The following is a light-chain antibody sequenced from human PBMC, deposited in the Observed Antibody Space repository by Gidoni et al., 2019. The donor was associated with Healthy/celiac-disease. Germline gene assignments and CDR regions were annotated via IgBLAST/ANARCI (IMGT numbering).Light chain of an antibody. CDR1: HDISNY. CDR2: DAS. V-gene: IGKV1-33*01. Sequence: IQMTQSPSSLSASVGDRVTITCQASHDISNYLNWYQQKPGKAPKLLIYDASNMETGVPARFSGSGSGTDFTLTISSLQPEDIATYYCQQYDNSPWTFGQGTKVEIK. CDR3: QQYDNSPWT. J-gene: IGKJ1*01.